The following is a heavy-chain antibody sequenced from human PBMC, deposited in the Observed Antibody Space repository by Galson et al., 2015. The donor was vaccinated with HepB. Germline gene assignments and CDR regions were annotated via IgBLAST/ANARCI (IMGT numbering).Heavy chain of an antibody. Sequence: SLRLSCAASGFTFSNAWMSWVRQAPGKGLEWVGRIKSKTDGGTTDYAAPVKGRFTISRDDSKNTLYLQMNSLKTEDTAVYYCTTDSVATIVDFDYWGQGTLVTVSS. D-gene: IGHD5-12*01. CDR1: GFTFSNAW. CDR3: TTDSVATIVDFDY. J-gene: IGHJ4*02. V-gene: IGHV3-15*01. CDR2: IKSKTDGGTT.